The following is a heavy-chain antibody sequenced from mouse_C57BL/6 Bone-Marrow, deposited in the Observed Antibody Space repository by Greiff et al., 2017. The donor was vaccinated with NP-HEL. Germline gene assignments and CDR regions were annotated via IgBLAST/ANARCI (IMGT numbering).Heavy chain of an antibody. V-gene: IGHV8-12*01. D-gene: IGHD1-1*01. CDR1: GFSLSTSGMG. Sequence: QVTLKESGPGILQPSQTLSLTCSFSGFSLSTSGMGVSWIRQPSGKGLDWLVHIYWDDDKRYNPSLKSRHTISKGTSRHQVFLKITSVDTADTATYCCARSSYYGSSLAWFAYWGQGTLVTVSA. CDR3: ARSSYYGSSLAWFAY. CDR2: IYWDDDK. J-gene: IGHJ3*01.